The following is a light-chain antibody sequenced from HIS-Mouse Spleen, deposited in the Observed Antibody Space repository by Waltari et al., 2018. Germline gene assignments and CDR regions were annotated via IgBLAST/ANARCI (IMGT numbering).Light chain of an antibody. J-gene: IGLJ1*01. Sequence: QSVLTQPPSASGTPGQRVTISCSGSSSNIGSNTVNWYQQLPGTAPKLLIYGNNQRPSGVPDRFSGSKSGTSASLAIRGLQSEDEADYYCAAWDDSLNGYVFGTGTKVTVL. V-gene: IGLV1-44*01. CDR2: GNN. CDR3: AAWDDSLNGYV. CDR1: SSNIGSNT.